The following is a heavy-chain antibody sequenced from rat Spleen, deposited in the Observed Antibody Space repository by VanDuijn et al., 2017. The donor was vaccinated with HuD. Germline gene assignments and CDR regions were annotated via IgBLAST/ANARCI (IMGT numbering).Heavy chain of an antibody. CDR3: ARLRYNPFDY. CDR2: ISYGDSSGHSST. CDR1: GFTFSDYG. J-gene: IGHJ2*01. Sequence: EVQLVESDGGLVQPGRSLKLSCAASGFTFSDYGMAWVRQAPTKGLEWVATISYGDSSGHSSTYYRDSVKGRFTISRDNAKNTQYLQMDSLRSEDTATYYCARLRYNPFDYWGQGVMVTVSS. V-gene: IGHV5-29*01. D-gene: IGHD1-5*01.